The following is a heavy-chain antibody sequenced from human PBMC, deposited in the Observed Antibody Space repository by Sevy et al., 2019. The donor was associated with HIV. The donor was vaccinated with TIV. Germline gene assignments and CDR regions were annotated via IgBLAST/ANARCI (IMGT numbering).Heavy chain of an antibody. CDR2: INSDDTSI. CDR3: ARGSGVAFDY. Sequence: GGSLRLSCEASGFPFSRHWMHWVRQGPGQGLVWVSGINSDDTSIPYADSVKGRFTISRDNVKNTLYLQMSSLRAEDTALYYCARGSGVAFDYWGQGTLVTVSS. J-gene: IGHJ4*02. V-gene: IGHV3-74*01. D-gene: IGHD3-10*01. CDR1: GFPFSRHW.